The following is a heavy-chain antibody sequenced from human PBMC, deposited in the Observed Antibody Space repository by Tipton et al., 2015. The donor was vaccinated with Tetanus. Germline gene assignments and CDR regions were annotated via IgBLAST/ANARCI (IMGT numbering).Heavy chain of an antibody. D-gene: IGHD3-22*01. Sequence: GLVKPSETLSLTCAVYGGSFTDYSWSWIRQPPGQGLEWIGEVNQAGNTDYIPSLKGRVTMSLDTSKSQLSLNLSSVTAADTAVYYCARGPRPRIYDSSGYSFRYFYGMDVWGLGATVTVSS. V-gene: IGHV4-34*01. J-gene: IGHJ6*02. CDR3: ARGPRPRIYDSSGYSFRYFYGMDV. CDR1: GGSFTDYS. CDR2: VNQAGNT.